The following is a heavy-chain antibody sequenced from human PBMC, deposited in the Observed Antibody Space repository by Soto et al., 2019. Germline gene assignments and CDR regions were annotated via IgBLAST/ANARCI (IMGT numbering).Heavy chain of an antibody. J-gene: IGHJ4*02. CDR2: ITTNGHT. Sequence: EVHLLESGGVLVQPGESLRLSCETSGFTFTNCVMTWVRQPQGKRLEWVSVITTNGHTDYADSVKGRFTISRDNSKNTVYLQMNSLRAEDTAIYYCAKGLLNGRWYAADWGQGTLVTVSS. CDR1: GFTFTNCV. CDR3: AKGLLNGRWYAAD. D-gene: IGHD6-13*01. V-gene: IGHV3-23*01.